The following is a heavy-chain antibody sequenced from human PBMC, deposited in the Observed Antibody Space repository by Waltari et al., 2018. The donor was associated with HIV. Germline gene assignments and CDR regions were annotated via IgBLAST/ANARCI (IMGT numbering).Heavy chain of an antibody. CDR2: VNLYSDDI. D-gene: IGHD1-1*01. CDR1: GYTFPDYY. V-gene: IGHV1-2*06. J-gene: IGHJ4*02. CDR3: ARDRQTGSLDY. Sequence: QVQLVQSGAEVQKPGASVKVSCTASGYTFPDYYIHWVRQAPGQGLEWMGRVNLYSDDIDSSQNFQGRVTRTRDTSIGTVYMELTRLTSDDTAVYFCARDRQTGSLDYWGQGTLVTVSS.